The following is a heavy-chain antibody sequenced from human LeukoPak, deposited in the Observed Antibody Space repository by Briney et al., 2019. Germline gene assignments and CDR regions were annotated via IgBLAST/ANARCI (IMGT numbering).Heavy chain of an antibody. V-gene: IGHV4-34*01. J-gene: IGHJ5*02. CDR2: INHSGST. CDR1: GGSFRGYY. Sequence: SETLSLTCAVYGGSFRGYYWSWIRQPPGKGLEWIGEINHSGSTNYNPSLKSRVTISVDTSKNQFSLKLSSVTAADTAVYYSARIRLYSSSWYVANWFDPWGQGTLVTVSS. CDR3: ARIRLYSSSWYVANWFDP. D-gene: IGHD6-13*01.